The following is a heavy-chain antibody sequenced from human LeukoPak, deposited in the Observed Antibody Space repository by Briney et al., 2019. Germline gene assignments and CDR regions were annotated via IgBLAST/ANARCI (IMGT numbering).Heavy chain of an antibody. CDR3: AHLWFGEMGFDY. Sequence: SGPTLVNPTQTLTLTCTFSGFSLSTSAVGVGWIRQPPGKALEWLAVIYWDGDKRYTPSLKSRLTITKDTSKNQVVLTMTNMDPVDTATYYCAHLWFGEMGFDYWGQGTLVTVSS. V-gene: IGHV2-5*02. J-gene: IGHJ4*02. CDR1: GFSLSTSAVG. D-gene: IGHD3-10*01. CDR2: IYWDGDK.